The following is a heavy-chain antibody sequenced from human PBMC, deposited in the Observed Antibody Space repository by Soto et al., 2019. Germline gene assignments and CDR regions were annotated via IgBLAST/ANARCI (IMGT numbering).Heavy chain of an antibody. D-gene: IGHD6-13*01. CDR1: GGSISSGGYY. Sequence: SETLSLTCTVSGGSISSGGYYWSWIRQHPGKGLEWIGYIYYSGSTYYNPSLKSRVTISVDTSKNQFSLKLSSVTAADTAVYYCARRKKGIAGRMGQFDLFAPRGQGTLVTVSS. J-gene: IGHJ5*02. CDR3: ARRKKGIAGRMGQFDLFAP. CDR2: IYYSGST. V-gene: IGHV4-31*03.